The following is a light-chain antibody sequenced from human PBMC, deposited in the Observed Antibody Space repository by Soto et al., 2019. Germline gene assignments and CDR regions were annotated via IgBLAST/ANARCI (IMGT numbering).Light chain of an antibody. CDR1: SSDVGSYNL. CDR3: CSYAGSSTLV. J-gene: IGLJ2*01. V-gene: IGLV2-23*01. CDR2: EGS. Sequence: QSALTQPASVSGSPGQSITISCTGTSSDVGSYNLVSWYQQHPGKAPKLMIYEGSKRPSGVSNRFSGSKSSNTASLTISGLQAEDEAYYYCCSYAGSSTLVFGGGTKLTVL.